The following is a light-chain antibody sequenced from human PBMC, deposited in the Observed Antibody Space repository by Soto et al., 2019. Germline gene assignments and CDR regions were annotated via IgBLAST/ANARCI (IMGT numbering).Light chain of an antibody. Sequence: QSVLTQPPSVSGAPGQRVTISCTGTTSNIGAGFDVHWYQQLPGTAPKLLIFSNSNRPSGVPDRFSGSKSGTSASLAITGLQAEDEADYYCQSYDSSLGGSRVFGGGTKLTV. CDR2: SNS. CDR1: TSNIGAGFD. CDR3: QSYDSSLGGSRV. V-gene: IGLV1-40*01. J-gene: IGLJ3*02.